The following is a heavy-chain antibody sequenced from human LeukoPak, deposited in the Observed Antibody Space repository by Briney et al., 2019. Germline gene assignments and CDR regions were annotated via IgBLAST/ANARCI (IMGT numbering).Heavy chain of an antibody. D-gene: IGHD6-13*01. Sequence: SETLSLTCAVYGGSFSGYYWSWIRQPPGKGLEWIGEINHSGSTNCNPSLKSRVTISVDTSKNQFSLKLSSVTAADTAVYYCARGWPQSYSSSSESSSYMDVWGKGTTVTVSS. CDR2: INHSGST. CDR1: GGSFSGYY. CDR3: ARGWPQSYSSSSESSSYMDV. J-gene: IGHJ6*03. V-gene: IGHV4-34*01.